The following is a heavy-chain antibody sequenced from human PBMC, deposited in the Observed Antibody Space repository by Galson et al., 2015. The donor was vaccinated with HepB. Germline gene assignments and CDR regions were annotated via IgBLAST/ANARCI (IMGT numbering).Heavy chain of an antibody. J-gene: IGHJ6*02. CDR2: INAGNGNT. CDR3: ARVGLELLGDEYYYYYYGMDV. V-gene: IGHV1-3*01. D-gene: IGHD1-7*01. CDR1: GYTFTSYA. Sequence: SVKVSCKASGYTFTSYAMHWVRQAPGQRLEWMGWINAGNGNTKYSQKFQGRVTITRDTSASTAYMELSSLRSEDTAVYYCARVGLELLGDEYYYYYYGMDVWGQGTTVTVSS.